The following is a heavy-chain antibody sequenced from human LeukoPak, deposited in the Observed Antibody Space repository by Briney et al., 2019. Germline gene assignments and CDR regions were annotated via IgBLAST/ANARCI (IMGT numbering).Heavy chain of an antibody. CDR2: MNPNSGNT. CDR1: GYTFTSYD. J-gene: IGHJ3*02. V-gene: IGHV1-8*03. D-gene: IGHD6-13*01. CDR3: ASWQQLVDDAFDI. Sequence: ASVKVSCKASGYTFTSYDINWVRQATGQGLEWMGWMNPNSGNTGYAQKFQGRVTITRNTSISTAYMELSSLRSEDTAVYYCASWQQLVDDAFDIWGQGTMVTVSS.